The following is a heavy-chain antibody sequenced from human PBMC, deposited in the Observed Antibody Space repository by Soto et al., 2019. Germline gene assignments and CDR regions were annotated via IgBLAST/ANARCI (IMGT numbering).Heavy chain of an antibody. D-gene: IGHD3-3*01. V-gene: IGHV1-69*13. J-gene: IGHJ4*02. CDR1: GGTFSSYA. CDR3: ASTTYILYDFWSGYFDY. CDR2: IIPIFGTA. Sequence: SVKVSCKASGGTFSSYAISWVRRAPGQGLEWMGGIIPIFGTANYAQKFQGRVTITADESTSTAYMELSSLRSEDTAVYYCASTTYILYDFWSGYFDYWGQGTLVTVSS.